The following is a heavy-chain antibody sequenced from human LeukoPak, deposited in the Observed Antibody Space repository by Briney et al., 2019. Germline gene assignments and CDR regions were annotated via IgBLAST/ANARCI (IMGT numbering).Heavy chain of an antibody. CDR3: ATVAVIRGVTYFDY. CDR1: SGFMSSYY. V-gene: IGHV4-59*07. Sequence: SDTLALTCTVSSGFMSSYYWSWIRQPPAKGLEWIAYLFYSGSTDYNSSFESRVTISVDTSKNQFSPKLRSVTAADTAVYYCATVAVIRGVTYFDYWGQGTLVTVSS. D-gene: IGHD3-10*01. CDR2: LFYSGST. J-gene: IGHJ4*02.